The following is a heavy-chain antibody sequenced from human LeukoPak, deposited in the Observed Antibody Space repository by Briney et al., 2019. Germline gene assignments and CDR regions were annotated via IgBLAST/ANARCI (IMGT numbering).Heavy chain of an antibody. J-gene: IGHJ4*02. Sequence: PGGSLRLSCAASGFTFSSYSMSWVRQAPGKGLEWVAVISYDGSNKYYADSVKGRFTISRDNSKNTLYLQMNSLRAEDTAVYYCARDLMAFGEYRFDYWGQGTLVTVSS. CDR1: GFTFSSYS. D-gene: IGHD3-10*01. V-gene: IGHV3-30*03. CDR3: ARDLMAFGEYRFDY. CDR2: ISYDGSNK.